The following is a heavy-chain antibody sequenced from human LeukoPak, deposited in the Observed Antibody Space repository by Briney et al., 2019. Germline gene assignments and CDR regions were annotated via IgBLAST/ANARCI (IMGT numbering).Heavy chain of an antibody. V-gene: IGHV3-23*01. Sequence: GGSLRLSCAASGFTFDSYSMAWVRQAPGKGLVWVAVISDNSVATFYADAVKGRFTISRDNSENTLYLHMTSLRAEDTAVYHCAREGDRGIVVADYFDYWGQGTLVTVSS. D-gene: IGHD6-19*01. J-gene: IGHJ4*02. CDR3: AREGDRGIVVADYFDY. CDR1: GFTFDSYS. CDR2: ISDNSVAT.